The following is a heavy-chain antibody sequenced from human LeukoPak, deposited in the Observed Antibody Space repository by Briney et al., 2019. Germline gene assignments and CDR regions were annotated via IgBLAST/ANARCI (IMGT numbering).Heavy chain of an antibody. J-gene: IGHJ2*01. CDR1: GGSISSYY. V-gene: IGHV4-4*09. CDR3: ARSAEEAGPVDFDL. CDR2: IYTSGST. Sequence: SETLSFTCTVSGGSISSYYWSWIRQPPGKELKWIGYIYTSGSTNYNPSLKSRVTISVDTSKNQFSLKLSSVTAADTAVYYCARSAEEAGPVDFDLWGRGTLVTVSS. D-gene: IGHD6-19*01.